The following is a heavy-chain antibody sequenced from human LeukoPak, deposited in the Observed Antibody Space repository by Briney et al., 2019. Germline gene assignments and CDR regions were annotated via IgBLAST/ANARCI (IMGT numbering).Heavy chain of an antibody. Sequence: ASVKVSCKASGYTFTCYYMHWVRQAPGQGLEWMGRINPNSGGTNYAQKFQGRVTMTRDTSISTAYMELSRLRSDDTAVYYCASPTVTPFYYYYGMDVWGQGTTVTVSS. CDR3: ASPTVTPFYYYYGMDV. CDR1: GYTFTCYY. CDR2: INPNSGGT. V-gene: IGHV1-2*06. D-gene: IGHD4-17*01. J-gene: IGHJ6*02.